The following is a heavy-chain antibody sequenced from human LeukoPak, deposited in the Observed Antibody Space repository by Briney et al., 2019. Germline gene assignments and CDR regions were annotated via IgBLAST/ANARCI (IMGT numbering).Heavy chain of an antibody. Sequence: GASVKVSCKASGFTFINYGLTWVRQAPGQGLEWMGWIRAYNGNTNYAQKLQGRVTMTTDTSTTTAYMERTSLRSDDTAVYYCARGVRDGMDVWGQGTTVTVSS. CDR1: GFTFINYG. D-gene: IGHD3-10*01. CDR3: ARGVRDGMDV. J-gene: IGHJ6*02. CDR2: IRAYNGNT. V-gene: IGHV1-18*01.